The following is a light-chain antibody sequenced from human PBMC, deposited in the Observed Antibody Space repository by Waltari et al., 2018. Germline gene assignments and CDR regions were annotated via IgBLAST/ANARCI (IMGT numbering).Light chain of an antibody. CDR2: QAS. V-gene: IGKV1-5*03. CDR1: QSISTS. J-gene: IGKJ5*01. Sequence: DIQMTQSPSTLSASFGARVTITCRVSQSISTSLAWHQQRPGKAPNLLIYQASSLESGVPSRFSGDTSGTEFTLTISSLQPEDFATYYCQQYYAYPITFGQGTRLEIK. CDR3: QQYYAYPIT.